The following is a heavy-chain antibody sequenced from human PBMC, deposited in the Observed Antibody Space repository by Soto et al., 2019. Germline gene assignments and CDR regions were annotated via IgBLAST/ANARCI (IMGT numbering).Heavy chain of an antibody. CDR3: ARDRQPDGIWTLNS. V-gene: IGHV3-23*01. CDR1: GVTVSTYT. D-gene: IGHD1-1*01. J-gene: IGHJ5*01. Sequence: PGGPLRLSCAASGVTVSTYTMGWVRLAPGKELEWVSTIFSGGVGTKYADSVTGRFSITRDNSRNKVHLQMNSQGVDDTTVNYWARDRQPDGIWTLNSW. CDR2: IFSGGVGT.